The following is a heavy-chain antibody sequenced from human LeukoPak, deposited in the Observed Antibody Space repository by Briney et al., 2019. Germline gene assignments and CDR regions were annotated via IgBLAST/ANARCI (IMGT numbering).Heavy chain of an antibody. CDR2: IYYSGST. CDR1: GGSISSYY. Sequence: SETLSLTCTVSGGSISSYYWSWIRQPPGKGLEWIGYIYYSGSTNYNPSLKSRVTISVDTSKNQFSLKLSSVTAADTAVYYCARASCGQGFDYWGQGTLVTVSS. D-gene: IGHD6-19*01. V-gene: IGHV4-59*01. CDR3: ARASCGQGFDY. J-gene: IGHJ4*02.